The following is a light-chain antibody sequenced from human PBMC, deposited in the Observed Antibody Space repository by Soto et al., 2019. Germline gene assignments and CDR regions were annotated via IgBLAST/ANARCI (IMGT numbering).Light chain of an antibody. CDR1: SSDVGAYDS. Sequence: QSVLAQPASVSGSPGQSITISCTGTSSDVGAYDSVSWYQQHPHKAPQLIIYKGTQRPSGVSNRFSGSTSGNAASLTISGLQADDEAAYFCCSSAPESTYVCGTGTKVTVL. CDR3: CSSAPESTYV. CDR2: KGT. V-gene: IGLV2-23*01. J-gene: IGLJ1*01.